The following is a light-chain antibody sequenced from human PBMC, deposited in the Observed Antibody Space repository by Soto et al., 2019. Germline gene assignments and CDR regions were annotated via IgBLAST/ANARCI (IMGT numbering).Light chain of an antibody. V-gene: IGKV3-15*01. Sequence: EIVLLQCPGTLSEFEGERASLSGVASQSVSINLAWYQQKPGQAPRLLMFRTSSRATGFPARFSGSGSGTEFNLTISSLQSEDFGVYYCQQYNNWPRATFGGGTKVDI. CDR3: QQYNNWPRAT. CDR1: QSVSIN. CDR2: RTS. J-gene: IGKJ4*01.